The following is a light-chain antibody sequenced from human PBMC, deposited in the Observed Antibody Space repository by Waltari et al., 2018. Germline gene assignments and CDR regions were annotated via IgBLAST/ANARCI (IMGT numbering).Light chain of an antibody. CDR1: PGAVTSGHY. J-gene: IGLJ3*02. V-gene: IGLV7-46*01. CDR3: LLSFTTAWV. CDR2: EAN. Sequence: QAVVTQEPSLTVSPGGTVTLTCGSSPGAVTSGHYPYWFQPKPGQVPRPLRYEANNKHPWTPARFSGSLLGGKAALTLSGAQPEDEAAYYCLLSFTTAWVFGGGTKLTVL.